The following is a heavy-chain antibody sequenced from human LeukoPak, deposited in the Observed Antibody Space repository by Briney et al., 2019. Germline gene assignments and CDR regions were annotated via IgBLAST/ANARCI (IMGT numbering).Heavy chain of an antibody. Sequence: SQTLSLTCAISGDSVSSNSAAWNWMRQSPSRGLIWLRRTYYRSKWYNNYAVSVKSRIPIKPDTSKNQFSLQLNSVTPEYTAVYYCARDRGPTCYYCMDVWGQGTTVTVSS. CDR3: ARDRGPTCYYCMDV. D-gene: IGHD1-1*01. J-gene: IGHJ6*01. CDR2: TYYRSKWYN. V-gene: IGHV6-1*01. CDR1: GDSVSSNSAA.